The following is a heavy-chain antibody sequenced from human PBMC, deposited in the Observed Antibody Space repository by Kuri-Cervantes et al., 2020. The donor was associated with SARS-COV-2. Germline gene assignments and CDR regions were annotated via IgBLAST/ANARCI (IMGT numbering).Heavy chain of an antibody. CDR3: AKRPAVVRSFDY. D-gene: IGHD2-15*01. CDR2: ISYDGSNK. J-gene: IGHJ4*02. Sequence: GGSLRLSCAASGFTFSSYGMHWVRQAPGKGLEWVAVISYDGSNKYYADSVKGRFTISRDNSKNTLYLQMNSLRAEDTAVYYCAKRPAVVRSFDYWGQGTLVTVSS. V-gene: IGHV3-30*18. CDR1: GFTFSSYG.